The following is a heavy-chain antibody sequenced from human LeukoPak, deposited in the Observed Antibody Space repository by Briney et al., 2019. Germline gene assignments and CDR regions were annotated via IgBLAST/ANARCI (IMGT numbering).Heavy chain of an antibody. CDR1: GFTLRYYQ. CDR3: AGRHCSGGGCYFAGADPFDY. J-gene: IGHJ4*02. CDR2: INVVNGAI. V-gene: IGHV3-48*01. Sequence: GGSLRLSCATSGFTLRYYQMNWVRQAPGKGLEWVSYINVVNGAIYYADSVKGRFTISRDTSKNTLYLQMNSLRAEDTAVYFCAGRHCSGGGCYFAGADPFDYWGQGTLVTVSS. D-gene: IGHD2-15*01.